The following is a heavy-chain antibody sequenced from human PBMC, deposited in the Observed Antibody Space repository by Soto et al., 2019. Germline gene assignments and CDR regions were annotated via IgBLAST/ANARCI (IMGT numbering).Heavy chain of an antibody. D-gene: IGHD5-18*01. V-gene: IGHV3-23*01. J-gene: IGHJ4*02. CDR1: GFTFSSYA. CDR2: ISGSGGST. CDR3: APGQLWSIDY. Sequence: EVQLLESGGGLVQPGGSLRLSCAASGFTFSSYAMNWVRQAPGKGLEWVSTISGSGGSTYYADSVKGRFTISRDNSKNTLYLQMNSLRAEDTAVYYCAPGQLWSIDYWGQGTLVTVAS.